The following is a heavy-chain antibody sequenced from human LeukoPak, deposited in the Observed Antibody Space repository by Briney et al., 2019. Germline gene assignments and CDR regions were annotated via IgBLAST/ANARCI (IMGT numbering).Heavy chain of an antibody. D-gene: IGHD3-16*01. Sequence: ASVKVSCKTSHYTFTSYGISWVRQAPGQGLEWMGWISAYNGNTNYAQKLQGRVTMTTDTSTSTAYMELRSLRSDDTAVYYCARARGGSYYYNYMDVWGKGTTVTVSS. J-gene: IGHJ6*03. CDR2: ISAYNGNT. CDR3: ARARGGSYYYNYMDV. V-gene: IGHV1-18*01. CDR1: HYTFTSYG.